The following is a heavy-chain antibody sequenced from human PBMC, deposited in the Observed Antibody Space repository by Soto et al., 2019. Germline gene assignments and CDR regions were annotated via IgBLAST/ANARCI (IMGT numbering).Heavy chain of an antibody. CDR1: GGAISSGGYS. CDR2: IYHSGST. V-gene: IGHV4-30-2*01. J-gene: IGHJ4*02. D-gene: IGHD6-19*01. CDR3: ARAGGLGAVAADY. Sequence: QLQLQESGSGLVKPSQTLSLTCAVSGGAISSGGYSWSWIRQPPGKGLEWIGYIYHSGSTYYNPSLKSRVTISVARSTNQFSLKLSSVTAADTAVYYCARAGGLGAVAADYWGQGTLVTVSS.